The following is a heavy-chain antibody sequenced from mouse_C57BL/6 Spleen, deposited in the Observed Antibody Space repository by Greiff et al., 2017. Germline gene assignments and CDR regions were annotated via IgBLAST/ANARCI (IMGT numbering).Heavy chain of an antibody. V-gene: IGHV1-52*01. CDR2: IDPSDSET. CDR1: GYTFTSYW. CDR3: ARWRYGSSYD. D-gene: IGHD1-1*01. Sequence: QVQLQQPGAELVRPGSSVKLSCKASGYTFTSYWMHWVKQRPIQGLEWIGNIDPSDSETHYNQKFKDKATLTVDKSSSTAYMQLSSLTSEDSAVYYCARWRYGSSYDWGQGTTLTVSS. J-gene: IGHJ2*01.